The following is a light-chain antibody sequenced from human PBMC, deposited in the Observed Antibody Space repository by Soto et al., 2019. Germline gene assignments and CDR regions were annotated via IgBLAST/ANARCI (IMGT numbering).Light chain of an antibody. CDR1: QSISXC. J-gene: IGKJ1*01. CDR3: XXXXXDSWT. V-gene: IGKV1-5*03. CDR2: KAS. Sequence: DIQMTQSPSTLSASVGXRXTIXXXASQSISXCLAWYQQKPGKAPKVVFYKASSLESGVPSRFSGSGSGTECTLTISSXQXXXXXXXXXXXXXXDSWTFGQGTRLEIK.